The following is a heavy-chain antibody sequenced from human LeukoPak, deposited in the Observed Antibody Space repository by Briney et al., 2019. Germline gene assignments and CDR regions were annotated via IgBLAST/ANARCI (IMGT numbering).Heavy chain of an antibody. Sequence: TGGSLRLSCATSGIIFSKYGVSWVRQAPGKGLEWVATVLGSGVPTYYADSVQGRSTISRDNSKNTMYLQMSSLRAEDTAIYYCAKDPNGDYIGTFDIWGQGTMVIVS. CDR1: GIIFSKYG. CDR2: VLGSGVPT. CDR3: AKDPNGDYIGTFDI. D-gene: IGHD4-17*01. V-gene: IGHV3-23*01. J-gene: IGHJ3*02.